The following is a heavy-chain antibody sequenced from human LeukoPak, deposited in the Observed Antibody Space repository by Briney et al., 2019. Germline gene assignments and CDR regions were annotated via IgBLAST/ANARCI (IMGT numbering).Heavy chain of an antibody. CDR3: ARGGVWFGESH. D-gene: IGHD3-10*01. CDR2: INHSGST. J-gene: IGHJ4*02. Sequence: SETLSLTCAVYGGSFSGYYWIGIRQPPGKGLEWIGEINHSGSTNYNPSLKSRVTISVDTSRNQFSLKLSSVTAADTAVYYCARGGVWFGESHWGQGTLVTVSS. V-gene: IGHV4-34*01. CDR1: GGSFSGYY.